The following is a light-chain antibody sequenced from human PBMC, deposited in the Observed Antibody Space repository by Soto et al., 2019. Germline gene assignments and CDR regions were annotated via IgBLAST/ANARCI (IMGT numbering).Light chain of an antibody. V-gene: IGKV1-5*03. CDR1: QSISSW. Sequence: DIPMTQSPSTLSASVGDRVTITCRASQSISSWLAWYQQKPGKAPKLLIYKASSLESGVPSRFSGSGSGTEFTLTISSLQPVDFATYYCQQYNSYSSTFGQGTKVEIK. J-gene: IGKJ1*01. CDR3: QQYNSYSST. CDR2: KAS.